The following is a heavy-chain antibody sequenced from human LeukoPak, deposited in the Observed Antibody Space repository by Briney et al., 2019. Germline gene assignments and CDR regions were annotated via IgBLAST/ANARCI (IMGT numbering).Heavy chain of an antibody. Sequence: ASVKVSCKASGYTFTSYAMNWVRQAPGQGLEWMGWINTNTGNPTYAQGFTGRFVFSLDTSVSTAYLQISSLKAEDTAVYYCAREISVTTLDAFDIWGQGTMVTVSS. CDR2: INTNTGNP. CDR3: AREISVTTLDAFDI. D-gene: IGHD4-17*01. J-gene: IGHJ3*02. CDR1: GYTFTSYA. V-gene: IGHV7-4-1*02.